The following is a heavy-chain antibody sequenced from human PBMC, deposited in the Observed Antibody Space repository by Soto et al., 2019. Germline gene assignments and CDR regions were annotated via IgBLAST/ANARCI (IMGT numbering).Heavy chain of an antibody. J-gene: IGHJ4*02. D-gene: IGHD5-18*01. V-gene: IGHV3-11*01. CDR3: AMQPRALDTAMASDY. Sequence: GGSLRLSCAASGFTFSDYYMSWIRQAPGKGLEWVSYISSSGSTIYYADSVKGRFTISRDNAKNSLYLQMNSLRAEDTAVYYCAMQPRALDTAMASDYWGQGTLVTVSS. CDR1: GFTFSDYY. CDR2: ISSSGSTI.